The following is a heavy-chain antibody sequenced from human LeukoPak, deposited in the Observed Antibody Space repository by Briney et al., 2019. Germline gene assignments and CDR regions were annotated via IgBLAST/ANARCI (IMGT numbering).Heavy chain of an antibody. CDR1: GFTFSSYG. D-gene: IGHD2-2*01. Sequence: PGGSLGLSCAASGFTFSSYGMSWVRQAPGKGLEWVSAISGSGGSTYYADSVKGRFTISRDNSKNTLYLQMNSLRAEDTAVYYCAKSRFSKAGGYCSSTSCYAYFDYWGQGTLVTVSS. V-gene: IGHV3-23*01. CDR3: AKSRFSKAGGYCSSTSCYAYFDY. J-gene: IGHJ4*02. CDR2: ISGSGGST.